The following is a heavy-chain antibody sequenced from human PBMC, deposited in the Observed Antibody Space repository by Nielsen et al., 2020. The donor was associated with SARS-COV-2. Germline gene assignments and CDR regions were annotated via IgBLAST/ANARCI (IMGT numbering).Heavy chain of an antibody. CDR2: INPSGSGT. V-gene: IGHV3-74*01. Sequence: GGSLRLSCSASGFTFSSTWMDWVRQAPGQGLVWVSRINPSGSGTAYADSVKGRFTISRDNSRNRLFLQMNSLTYGDSAVYFCAKGGVPTTRSHYSYYYMDGWGKGTTVAVSS. J-gene: IGHJ6*03. CDR3: AKGGVPTTRSHYSYYYMDG. CDR1: GFTFSSTW. D-gene: IGHD1-7*01.